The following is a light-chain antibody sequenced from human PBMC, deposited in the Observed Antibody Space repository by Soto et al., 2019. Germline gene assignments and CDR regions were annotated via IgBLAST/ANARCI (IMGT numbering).Light chain of an antibody. J-gene: IGLJ2*01. CDR3: SSFAGNNNLV. V-gene: IGLV2-8*01. Sequence: QSALTQPPSASGSPGQSVTISCTGTSSDVGGYNYVSWYQQHPGKAPKLMISEVSKRPSGVPDRFSGSKSGNTASLTVSGLVAEDEADYYCSSFAGNNNLVFGGGTKVTVL. CDR1: SSDVGGYNY. CDR2: EVS.